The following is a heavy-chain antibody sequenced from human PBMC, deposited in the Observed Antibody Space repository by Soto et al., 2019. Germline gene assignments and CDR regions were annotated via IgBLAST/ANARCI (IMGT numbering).Heavy chain of an antibody. J-gene: IGHJ3*02. Sequence: ASVKVSCKASGYTFTSYGISWVRQAPGQGLEWMGRINPNSGGMNYAQKFQGRVTMTSDTSISTAYMELSRLTSDDTAVYYCAREKTTVARSAFDIWGQGTMVTVSS. CDR1: GYTFTSYG. CDR2: INPNSGGM. CDR3: AREKTTVARSAFDI. D-gene: IGHD4-17*01. V-gene: IGHV1-2*02.